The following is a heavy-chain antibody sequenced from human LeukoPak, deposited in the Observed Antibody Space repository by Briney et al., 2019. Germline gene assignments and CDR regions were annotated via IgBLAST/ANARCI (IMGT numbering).Heavy chain of an antibody. CDR2: ISNDGGGT. V-gene: IGHV3-23*01. J-gene: IGHJ5*02. Sequence: PGGSLRLSCAASGFTFSNYAMSWVRQAPGKGLEWVAAISNDGGGTMYAAFVEGRFTISRDNSKNTLFLQMNSLRAEDTALYYCAKGSSGYFADLWGQGTQVTVSS. D-gene: IGHD3-22*01. CDR3: AKGSSGYFADL. CDR1: GFTFSNYA.